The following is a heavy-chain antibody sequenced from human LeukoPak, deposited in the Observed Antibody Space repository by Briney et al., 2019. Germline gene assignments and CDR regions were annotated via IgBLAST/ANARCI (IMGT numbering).Heavy chain of an antibody. CDR3: AREKWGGHYMEV. J-gene: IGHJ6*03. Sequence: KPSETLSLTCSVSGGSINNYYWTWIRQPPGKGLEWIGYIYYSGSANYHPSLKNRVTISVDTSNNQFSLKLTSLTAADTAVYYCAREKWGGHYMEVWGKGTTVTVSS. CDR2: IYYSGSA. D-gene: IGHD1-26*01. CDR1: GGSINNYY. V-gene: IGHV4-59*01.